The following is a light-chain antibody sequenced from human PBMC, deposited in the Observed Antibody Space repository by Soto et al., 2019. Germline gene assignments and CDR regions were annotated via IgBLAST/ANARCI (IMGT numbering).Light chain of an antibody. V-gene: IGKV1-6*02. CDR1: QSIGND. CDR2: AAS. Sequence: AIQMTQSQSSLSASVGDRVTITCRASQSIGNDLAWYQQKPGKAPKLLIYAASTLQSGVPSRFSGNGSGTDFTLTISSLQPGDLASYYCLQDFHFPLSFGGGTKVEIK. J-gene: IGKJ4*01. CDR3: LQDFHFPLS.